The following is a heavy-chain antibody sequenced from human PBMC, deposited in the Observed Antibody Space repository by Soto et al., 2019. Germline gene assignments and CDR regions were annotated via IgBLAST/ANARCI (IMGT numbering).Heavy chain of an antibody. D-gene: IGHD1-7*01. CDR2: IDWDDDK. CDR1: GFSLSTSGMC. Sequence: SGPTLVNPTPPLTLTCTFSGFSLSTSGMCVSWIRQPPGKALEWLALIDWDDDKYYSTSLKTRLTISKDTSKNQVVLTMTNMDPVDTATYYCARIPQGTGTRSYYYYGMDVWGQGTTVTVSS. V-gene: IGHV2-70*01. J-gene: IGHJ6*02. CDR3: ARIPQGTGTRSYYYYGMDV.